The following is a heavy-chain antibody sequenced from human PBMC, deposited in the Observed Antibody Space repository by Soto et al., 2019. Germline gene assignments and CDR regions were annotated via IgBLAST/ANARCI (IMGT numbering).Heavy chain of an antibody. D-gene: IGHD5-12*01. CDR1: GLTFSDYD. V-gene: IGHV3-11*05. CDR3: AKDLKAWTPEAFDY. Sequence: GGLMRLCWAASGLTFSDYDMSWIRQATGKGLEWVSYISSSSSYTNYADSVKGRFTISRDNAKNSLYLQMNSLRAEDTALYHCAKDLKAWTPEAFDYWGQGTLVTVSS. CDR2: ISSSSSYT. J-gene: IGHJ4*02.